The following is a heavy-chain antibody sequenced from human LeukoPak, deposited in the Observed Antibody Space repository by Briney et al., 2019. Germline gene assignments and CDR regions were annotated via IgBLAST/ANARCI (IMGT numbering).Heavy chain of an antibody. CDR3: ARGLDCGGDCYRGAFDI. CDR2: ISSSSSYI. CDR1: GFTFSSYS. V-gene: IGHV3-21*01. J-gene: IGHJ3*02. D-gene: IGHD2-21*02. Sequence: PGGSLRLSCAASGFTFSSYSMNWVRQAPGKGLEWVSFISSSSSYIYYADSVKGRFTISRDNAKNSLYLQMNSLRAEDTAVYYCARGLDCGGDCYRGAFDIWGQGTMVTVSS.